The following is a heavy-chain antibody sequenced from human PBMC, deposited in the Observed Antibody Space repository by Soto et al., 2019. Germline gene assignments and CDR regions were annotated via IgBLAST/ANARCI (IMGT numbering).Heavy chain of an antibody. J-gene: IGHJ4*02. Sequence: PGGSLRLSCAASGFTFSSYAMHWVRQAPGKGLEWVAVISYDGSNKYYADSVKGRFTISRDNSKNTLYLQMNSLRAEDTAVYYSARVGITGTTDFDYWGQGTLVTSPQ. V-gene: IGHV3-30-3*01. CDR1: GFTFSSYA. D-gene: IGHD1-7*01. CDR3: ARVGITGTTDFDY. CDR2: ISYDGSNK.